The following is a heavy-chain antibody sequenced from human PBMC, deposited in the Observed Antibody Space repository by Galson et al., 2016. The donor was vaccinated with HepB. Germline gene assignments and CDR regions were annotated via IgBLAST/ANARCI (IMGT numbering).Heavy chain of an antibody. Sequence: SVKVSCKVSGYTLTELSMHWVRQAPGKGLEWMGGFDPEDVETIYAQKFQGRVTMTEDTSTDTAYMELSSLRSEDTAVYYCATHSGGTYYTYYGMDVWGQGTRVTVSS. J-gene: IGHJ6*02. CDR1: GYTLTELS. V-gene: IGHV1-24*01. D-gene: IGHD1-26*01. CDR3: ATHSGGTYYTYYGMDV. CDR2: FDPEDVET.